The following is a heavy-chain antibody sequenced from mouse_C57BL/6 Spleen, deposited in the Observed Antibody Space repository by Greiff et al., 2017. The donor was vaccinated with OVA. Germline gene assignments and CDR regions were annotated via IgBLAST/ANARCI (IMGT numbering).Heavy chain of an antibody. CDR2: ISYDGSN. V-gene: IGHV3-6*01. Sequence: EVKLMESGPGLVKPSQSLSLTCSVTGYSITSGYYWNWIRQFPGNKLEWMGYISYDGSNNYNPSLKNRISITRDTSKNQFFLKLNSVTTEDTATYYCARGVSYYGSSFWYFDVWGTGTTVTVSS. J-gene: IGHJ1*03. CDR1: GYSITSGYY. D-gene: IGHD1-1*01. CDR3: ARGVSYYGSSFWYFDV.